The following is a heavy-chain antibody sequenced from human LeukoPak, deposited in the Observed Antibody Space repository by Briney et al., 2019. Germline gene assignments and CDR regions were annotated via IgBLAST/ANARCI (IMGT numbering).Heavy chain of an antibody. CDR1: GYTFTAYP. CDR2: INTNTGNP. V-gene: IGHV7-4-1*02. J-gene: IGHJ5*02. D-gene: IGHD6-6*01. CDR3: ARDRDRIAARLYNWFDP. Sequence: ASAKVSCKASGYTFTAYPMNWVRQAPGQGLEWMGWINTNTGNPTYAQGFTGRFVFSLDTSVTTAYLQISSLKAEDTAVYYCARDRDRIAARLYNWFDPWGQGTLVTVSS.